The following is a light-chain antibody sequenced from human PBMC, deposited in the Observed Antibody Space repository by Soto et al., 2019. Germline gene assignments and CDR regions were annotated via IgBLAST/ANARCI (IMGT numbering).Light chain of an antibody. CDR1: SSNIGSYY. CDR3: AAWDDSLRVV. V-gene: IGLV1-47*01. J-gene: IGLJ2*01. CDR2: RND. Sequence: QSVLTQPPSASGTPGQRVTISCSGSSSNIGSYYVYWYQQLPGTAPKLLISRNDQRPSGVPDRFSGSKSGTSASLAISGLRSEDEADYYCAAWDDSLRVVFGGGTQLTVL.